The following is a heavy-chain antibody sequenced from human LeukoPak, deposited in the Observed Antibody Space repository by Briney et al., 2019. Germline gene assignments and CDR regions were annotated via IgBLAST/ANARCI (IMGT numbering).Heavy chain of an antibody. D-gene: IGHD1-26*01. J-gene: IGHJ4*02. V-gene: IGHV3-21*01. CDR1: GFTFSSYS. Sequence: GGSLRLSCAASGFTFSSYSMNWVRQAPGKGLEWVSSISIISNYIYYGDSVKGRFTISRDNAKNSLYLQMNSLRAEDTAVYYCARDSSGSYFDFDYWGXXTLVTVSS. CDR3: ARDSSGSYFDFDY. CDR2: ISIISNYI.